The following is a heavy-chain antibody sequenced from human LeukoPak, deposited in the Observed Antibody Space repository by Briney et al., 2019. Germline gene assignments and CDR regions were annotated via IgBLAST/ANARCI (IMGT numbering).Heavy chain of an antibody. V-gene: IGHV3-30*03. J-gene: IGHJ5*02. CDR2: ISHDESNK. CDR3: ARAAGWFDP. Sequence: GGSLRLSCAASGFTFSSYGMHWVRQAPGKGLEWVAVISHDESNKYYADSVKGRFTISRDNSKNTLYLQMNSLRAEDTAIYYCARAAGWFDPWGQGTLVTVSS. CDR1: GFTFSSYG.